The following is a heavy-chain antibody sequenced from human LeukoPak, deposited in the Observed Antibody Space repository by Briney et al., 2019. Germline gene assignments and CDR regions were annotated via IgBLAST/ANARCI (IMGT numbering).Heavy chain of an antibody. D-gene: IGHD5-12*01. J-gene: IGHJ6*02. CDR3: ARDHLVATITDGMDV. V-gene: IGHV7-4-1*02. CDR2: INTNTGNS. CDR1: GYTFTSYN. Sequence: GASVKVSCKASGYTFTSYNINWVRQAPGQGLEWMGWINTNTGNSTYAQDFTGRFVFSLDTSVNTAYLQISSLKAEDTAVYYCARDHLVATITDGMDVWGQGTTVTVSS.